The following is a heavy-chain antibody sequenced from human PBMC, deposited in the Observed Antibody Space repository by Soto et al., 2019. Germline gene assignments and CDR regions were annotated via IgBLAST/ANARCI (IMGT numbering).Heavy chain of an antibody. D-gene: IGHD6-19*01. J-gene: IGHJ4*02. Sequence: SVKVSCKASGGTFSSYAISWVRQAPVQGLEWMGGIIPIFGTANYAQKFQGRVTITADESTSTAYMELSRLRSEDTAVYYCARFSGIAVAGRPPRFDYWGQGTLVTVSS. CDR1: GGTFSSYA. V-gene: IGHV1-69*13. CDR3: ARFSGIAVAGRPPRFDY. CDR2: IIPIFGTA.